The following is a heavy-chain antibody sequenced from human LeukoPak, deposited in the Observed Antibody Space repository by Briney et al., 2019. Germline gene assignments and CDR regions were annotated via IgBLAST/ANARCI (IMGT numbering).Heavy chain of an antibody. V-gene: IGHV5-10-1*01. J-gene: IGHJ4*02. Sequence: GESLKISCKGSGYSFTSYWIIWVRQMPGKGLEWRGRIDPSDSYTKYSPSFQGHVTISADKSINTAYLEWSSLKASDTAMYYCARRSCCSGSYYYFDYWGQGTLVTVSS. D-gene: IGHD3-10*02. CDR1: GYSFTSYW. CDR2: IDPSDSYT. CDR3: ARRSCCSGSYYYFDY.